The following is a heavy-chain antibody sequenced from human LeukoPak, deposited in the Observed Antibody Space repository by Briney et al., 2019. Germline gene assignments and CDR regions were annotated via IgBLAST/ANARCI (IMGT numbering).Heavy chain of an antibody. CDR1: GFTFSSYE. V-gene: IGHV3-48*03. Sequence: GGSLRLSCAASGFTFSSYEMNWVRQAPGKGLEWVSYISSSGSTIYYADSVKGRFTISRDNAKNSRYLQMNSLRAEDTAVYYCAREKGTMIREMAFEMWGQGTMVTVSS. CDR3: AREKGTMIREMAFEM. J-gene: IGHJ3*02. CDR2: ISSSGSTI. D-gene: IGHD3-10*01.